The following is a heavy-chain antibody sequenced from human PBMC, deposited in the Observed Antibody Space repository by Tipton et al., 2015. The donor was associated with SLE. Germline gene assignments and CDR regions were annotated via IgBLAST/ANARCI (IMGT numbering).Heavy chain of an antibody. CDR3: ARGMVTWRGAIVGVDV. J-gene: IGHJ6*02. V-gene: IGHV4-39*07. D-gene: IGHD2-21*02. CDR2: LSYSGST. Sequence: TLSLTCTVYGGSISGGNYYWGWIRQPPGKGLEWIGSLSYSGSTYYNPSLKSRVTISVDTSKKQVSLKLTSVTAADTALYYCARGMVTWRGAIVGVDVWGQGTTVNVSS. CDR1: GGSISGGNYY.